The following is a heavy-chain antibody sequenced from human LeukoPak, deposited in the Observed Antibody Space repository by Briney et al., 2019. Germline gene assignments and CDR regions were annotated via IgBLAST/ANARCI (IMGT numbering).Heavy chain of an antibody. CDR1: GFTVSSNY. V-gene: IGHV3-53*01. D-gene: IGHD5/OR15-5a*01. CDR3: ARGAGNTVSSRFFDY. J-gene: IGHJ4*02. Sequence: GGSLRLSCAASGFTVSSNYMNWVRQAPGQGLEWVSVIYGGGSTYYADSVKGRFTISRDNSKSTLYLQMNSLRPEDTAVYYCARGAGNTVSSRFFDYWGRGTLVTVSS. CDR2: IYGGGST.